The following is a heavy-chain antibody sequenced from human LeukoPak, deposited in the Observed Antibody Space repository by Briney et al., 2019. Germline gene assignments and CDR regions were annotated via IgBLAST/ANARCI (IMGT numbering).Heavy chain of an antibody. CDR2: IWYDGSNK. CDR1: GFTFSSYG. Sequence: TGGSLRLSCAASGFTFSSYGMHWVRQAPGKGLEWVAVIWYDGSNKYYADSVKGRFTISRDNSKNTLYLQMNSLRAEDTAVYYCARERLAAAGASIYYFDYWGQGTLVTVSS. V-gene: IGHV3-33*01. J-gene: IGHJ4*02. CDR3: ARERLAAAGASIYYFDY. D-gene: IGHD6-13*01.